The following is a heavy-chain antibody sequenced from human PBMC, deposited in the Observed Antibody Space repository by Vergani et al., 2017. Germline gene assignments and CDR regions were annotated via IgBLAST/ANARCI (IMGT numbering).Heavy chain of an antibody. CDR3: ARVDTQVPATSHFYYMDV. D-gene: IGHD6-25*01. CDR1: GGSISSGDQC. V-gene: IGHV4-31*11. Sequence: QVQLQESGPGVVKPSQTLSLTCAVSGGSISSGDQCWTWIRQRPGKGLEWIGYIFYSGTTYDNPSLRSRLTISVDTSQNQFSLKLRSVTAADTAVYYCARVDTQVPATSHFYYMDVWGKGTTVVVSS. CDR2: IFYSGTT. J-gene: IGHJ6*03.